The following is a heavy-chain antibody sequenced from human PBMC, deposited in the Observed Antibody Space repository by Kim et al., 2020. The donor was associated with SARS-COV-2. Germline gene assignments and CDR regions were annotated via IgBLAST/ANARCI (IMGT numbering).Heavy chain of an antibody. D-gene: IGHD6-19*01. J-gene: IGHJ4*02. CDR2: VNNNNNP. V-gene: IGHV3-23*05. CDR1: GFTFSRRA. CDR3: AKDHTSSGWPTFDS. Sequence: GGSLRLSCAASGFTFSRRAMSWVRQVPGKGLEWIASVNNNNNPYYADSVKGRFTVSRDITKDTRYLQMNSLRADDTALYYCAKDHTSSGWPTFDSWGQGT.